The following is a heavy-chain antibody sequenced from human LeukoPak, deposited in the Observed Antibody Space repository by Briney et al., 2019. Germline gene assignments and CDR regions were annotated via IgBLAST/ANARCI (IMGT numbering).Heavy chain of an antibody. D-gene: IGHD2-8*01. CDR3: ARDQSLGYCTNGVCPGDYYYYMDV. V-gene: IGHV4-4*07. CDR2: IYASGNT. Sequence: SETLSLTCSVSGASISSYYWTWIRQPAGKGLEWIGRIYASGNTDYNPSLKSRVTMSVDTSKNQFSLKLSSVTAADTAVYYCARDQSLGYCTNGVCPGDYYYYMDVWGKGTTVTVSS. J-gene: IGHJ6*03. CDR1: GASISSYY.